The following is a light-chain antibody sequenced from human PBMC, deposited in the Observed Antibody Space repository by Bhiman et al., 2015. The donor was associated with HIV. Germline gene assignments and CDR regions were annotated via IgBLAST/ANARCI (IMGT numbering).Light chain of an antibody. CDR3: SSYISSSTLYV. J-gene: IGLJ1*01. CDR2: DVS. CDR1: SSDVGSYNL. Sequence: QSALTQPASVSGSPGQSITISCTGRSSDVGSYNLVSWYQQHPDRAPKVMIYDVSKRPSGVSNRFSGSKSGNTASLTISGLQAEDEADYYCSSYISSSTLYVFGSGTKVTVL. V-gene: IGLV2-14*02.